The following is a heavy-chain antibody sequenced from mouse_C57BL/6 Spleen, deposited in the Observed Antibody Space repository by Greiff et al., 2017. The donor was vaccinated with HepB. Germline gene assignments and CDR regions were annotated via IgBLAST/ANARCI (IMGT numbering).Heavy chain of an antibody. Sequence: EVKLMESGGGLVKPGGSLKLSCAASGFTFSSYAMSWVRQTPEKRLEWVATISDGGSYTYYPDNVKGRFTISRDNAKNNLYLQMSHLKSEDAAMYDCARENYDMDYWGQGTSVTVSS. D-gene: IGHD1-1*01. V-gene: IGHV5-4*01. J-gene: IGHJ4*01. CDR1: GFTFSSYA. CDR2: ISDGGSYT. CDR3: ARENYDMDY.